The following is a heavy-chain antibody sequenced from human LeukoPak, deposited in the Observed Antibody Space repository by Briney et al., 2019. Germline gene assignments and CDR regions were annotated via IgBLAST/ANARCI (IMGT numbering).Heavy chain of an antibody. D-gene: IGHD5-12*01. CDR2: MNPNSGNT. CDR3: ARSPAEHSGYDIDY. J-gene: IGHJ4*02. V-gene: IGHV1-8*02. CDR1: GGTFSSYA. Sequence: GASVKVSCKASGGTFSSYAISWVRQATGQGLEWMGWMNPNSGNTGYAQKFQGRVTMTRNTSISTAYMELSSLRSEDTAVYYCARSPAEHSGYDIDYWGQGTLVTVSS.